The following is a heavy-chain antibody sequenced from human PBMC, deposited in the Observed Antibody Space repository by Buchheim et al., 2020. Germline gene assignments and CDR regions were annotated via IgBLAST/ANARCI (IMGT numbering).Heavy chain of an antibody. J-gene: IGHJ5*02. V-gene: IGHV3-23*01. D-gene: IGHD6-13*01. CDR2: ISGSGGST. CDR3: AKDLSGSSSWAGWFDP. CDR1: GFTFSSYA. Sequence: EVQLLESGGGLVQPGGSLRLSCAASGFTFSSYAMSWVRQAPGKGLEWVSAISGSGGSTYYADSVKGRFTISRDNSKNTPYLPMNSLRAEDTAVYYCAKDLSGSSSWAGWFDPWGQGTL.